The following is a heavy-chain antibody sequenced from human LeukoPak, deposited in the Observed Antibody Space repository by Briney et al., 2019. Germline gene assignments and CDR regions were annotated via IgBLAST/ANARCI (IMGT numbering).Heavy chain of an antibody. Sequence: GGSLRLSCAASGFTFSSYEMNWVRQAPGKGLEWVSYISSSGSTIYYAGSVKGRFTISRDNAKNSLYLQMDSLRAEGTADYYCARDGYGDYEIDYWGQGTLVTVSS. D-gene: IGHD4-17*01. CDR3: ARDGYGDYEIDY. J-gene: IGHJ4*02. CDR2: ISSSGSTI. V-gene: IGHV3-48*03. CDR1: GFTFSSYE.